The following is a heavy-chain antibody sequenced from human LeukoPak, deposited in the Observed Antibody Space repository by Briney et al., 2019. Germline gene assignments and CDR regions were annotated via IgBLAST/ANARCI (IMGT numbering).Heavy chain of an antibody. Sequence: GGSLRLSCAASGFTVSSNYMSWVRQAPGKGLEWVSVIYSGGSTYYADSVKGRFTISRDNSKNTLYLQMNSLRAEDTAVYYCAKDPLGSSSPFDYWGQGTLVTVSS. CDR2: IYSGGST. V-gene: IGHV3-53*01. J-gene: IGHJ4*02. CDR3: AKDPLGSSSPFDY. D-gene: IGHD6-6*01. CDR1: GFTVSSNY.